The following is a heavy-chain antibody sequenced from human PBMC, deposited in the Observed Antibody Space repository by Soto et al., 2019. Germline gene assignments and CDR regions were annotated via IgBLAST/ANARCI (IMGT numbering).Heavy chain of an antibody. V-gene: IGHV3-15*01. CDR3: AAGTGRTEFDH. Sequence: GGSLRLSCAASGFAFNDAWMNLVRQTPGKGLEWVGRIMTKTHGGTTDYAAPVKGRFTISRDDSRNTLYLQMSSLKTEDTAMYYCAAGTGRTEFDHWGRGTLVTVSS. D-gene: IGHD2-2*01. CDR1: GFAFNDAW. J-gene: IGHJ4*02. CDR2: IMTKTHGGTT.